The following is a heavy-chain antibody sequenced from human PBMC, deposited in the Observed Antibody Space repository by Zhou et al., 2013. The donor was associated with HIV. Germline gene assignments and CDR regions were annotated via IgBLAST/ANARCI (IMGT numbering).Heavy chain of an antibody. CDR3: ARDPIQLEPFRFDP. CDR2: INPNSGAT. CDR1: GYTFSGYY. Sequence: QVQLLQSGTEVKKPGSSVTVSCKASGYTFSGYYLHWVRQAPGQGLEYMGWINPNSGATEYAQNFQGRVTMTRDTSISTAYMELKSLKSDDTAVYYCARDPIQLEPFRFDPWGQGTLVTVSS. D-gene: IGHD1-1*01. V-gene: IGHV1-2*02. J-gene: IGHJ5*02.